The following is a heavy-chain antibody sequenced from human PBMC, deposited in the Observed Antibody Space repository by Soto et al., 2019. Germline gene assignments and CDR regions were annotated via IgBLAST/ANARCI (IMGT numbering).Heavy chain of an antibody. Sequence: PSETLSLACPVCGGCVSSGSYYWSLIRQPPGKGLDWIWYIYYSVSTNFNPSHKSRVTKSVDTSKNQFSLKLSSLTSEETAVYYCARAHSEYYDIILLFLEPWAQGTLVPVYS. CDR3: ARAHSEYYDIILLFLEP. J-gene: IGHJ5*02. V-gene: IGHV4-61*01. CDR1: GGCVSSGSYY. CDR2: IYYSVST. D-gene: IGHD3-9*01.